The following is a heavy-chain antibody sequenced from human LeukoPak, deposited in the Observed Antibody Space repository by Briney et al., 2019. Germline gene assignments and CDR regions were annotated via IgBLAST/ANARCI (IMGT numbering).Heavy chain of an antibody. CDR2: ISYDGINK. CDR3: ARENIGRLRHPDAFDI. CDR1: GFTFSSYA. V-gene: IGHV3-30*04. D-gene: IGHD2/OR15-2a*01. J-gene: IGHJ3*02. Sequence: GGSLRLSCAASGFTFSSYAMHWVRQAPGKGLEWVAIISYDGINKFYADSVKGRFTISRDNSKNTLYLQMNSLRAEDTAVYYCARENIGRLRHPDAFDIWGQGTMVTVSS.